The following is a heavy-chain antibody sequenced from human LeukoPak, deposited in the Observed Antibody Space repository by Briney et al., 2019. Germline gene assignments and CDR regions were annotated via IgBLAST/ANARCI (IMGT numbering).Heavy chain of an antibody. J-gene: IGHJ5*02. Sequence: SETLFLTCTVSGGSISSYYWSWIRQPPGKGLEWIGYIYYSGSTNYNPSLKSRVTISVDTSKNQFSLKLSSVTAADTAVYYCARDGGRYFDWSSRWGQGTLVTVSS. V-gene: IGHV4-59*01. CDR1: GGSISSYY. D-gene: IGHD3-9*01. CDR2: IYYSGST. CDR3: ARDGGRYFDWSSR.